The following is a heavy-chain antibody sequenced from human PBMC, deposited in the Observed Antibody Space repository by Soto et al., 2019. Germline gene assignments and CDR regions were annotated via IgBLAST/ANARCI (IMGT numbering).Heavy chain of an antibody. CDR2: INPNSGGT. D-gene: IGHD4-17*01. J-gene: IGHJ4*02. CDR3: ARQAPYDYGDYIYDY. Sequence: ASVKVSCKASGYTFTGYYMHWVRQAPGQGLEWMGWINPNSGGTNYAQKFQGWVTMTRDTSISTAYMELSRLRSDDTAVYYCARQAPYDYGDYIYDYWGQGTLVTVSS. V-gene: IGHV1-2*04. CDR1: GYTFTGYY.